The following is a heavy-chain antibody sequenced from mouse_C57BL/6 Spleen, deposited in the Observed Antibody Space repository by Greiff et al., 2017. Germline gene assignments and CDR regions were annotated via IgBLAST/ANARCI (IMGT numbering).Heavy chain of an antibody. CDR1: GFNIKDYY. CDR2: IDPEDGET. Sequence: EVQLVESGAELVKPGASVKLSCTASGFNIKDYYMHWVKQRTEQGLEWIGRIDPEDGETKYAPKFQGKATITADTSSNTADLQLSSLTSEDTAVYYCARNYFFDYWGQGTTLTVSS. CDR3: ARNYFFDY. J-gene: IGHJ2*01. V-gene: IGHV14-2*01.